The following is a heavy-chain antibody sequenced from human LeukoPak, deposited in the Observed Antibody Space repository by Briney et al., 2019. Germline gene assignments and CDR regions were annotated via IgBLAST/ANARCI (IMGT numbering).Heavy chain of an antibody. CDR1: GFTFSDYG. J-gene: IGHJ4*02. Sequence: GGSLRLSCAASGFTFSDYGMHWVRQAPGKGLEWVAFVRYDGTHQYYTDSVEGRFIISRDDSMNTLYLQMNSLRTEDTAVYYCVKDQAGGWGQGTLVTVSS. D-gene: IGHD6-19*01. CDR2: VRYDGTHQ. V-gene: IGHV3-30*02. CDR3: VKDQAGG.